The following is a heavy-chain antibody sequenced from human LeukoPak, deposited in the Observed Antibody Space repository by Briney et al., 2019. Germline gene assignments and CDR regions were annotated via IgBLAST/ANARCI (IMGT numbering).Heavy chain of an antibody. CDR3: ARATPVGGVRFDY. J-gene: IGHJ4*02. CDR2: IYTTGDT. CDR1: GVSISSYY. D-gene: IGHD3-16*01. V-gene: IGHV4-4*09. Sequence: SETLSLTCTVSGVSISSYYWSWIRQPPGKGLEWIGSIYTTGDTRYNPSLESRVTISVDTSKNQFSLKLSSVTAADTAVYYCARATPVGGVRFDYWGQGTLVTVSS.